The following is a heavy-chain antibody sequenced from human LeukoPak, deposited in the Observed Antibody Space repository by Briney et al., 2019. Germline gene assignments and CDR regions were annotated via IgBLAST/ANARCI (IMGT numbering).Heavy chain of an antibody. Sequence: GGSLRLSCAASGFTVSSNSMNWVRQAPGKGLQWVSVIYSGGSTYYADSVKGRFTISRDNSKNTLYLQMNSLRAEDTAVYYCAKGAHLTMPPDYWGQGTLVTVSS. CDR2: IYSGGST. V-gene: IGHV3-53*01. CDR3: AKGAHLTMPPDY. J-gene: IGHJ4*02. CDR1: GFTVSSNS. D-gene: IGHD2-2*01.